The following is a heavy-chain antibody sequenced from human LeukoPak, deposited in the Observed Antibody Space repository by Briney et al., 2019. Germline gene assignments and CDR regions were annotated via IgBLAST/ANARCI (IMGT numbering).Heavy chain of an antibody. Sequence: GESLKISCKGSGYSFTSYWIGWVRQMPGKGLEWMGIIYPGDSDTRYSPSFQGQVTISADKSISTAYLQWSSLKASDTAMYYCARPRNIHCSGTSCPLDAFDIWGQGTMVTVSS. CDR2: IYPGDSDT. V-gene: IGHV5-51*01. J-gene: IGHJ3*02. D-gene: IGHD2-2*01. CDR3: ARPRNIHCSGTSCPLDAFDI. CDR1: GYSFTSYW.